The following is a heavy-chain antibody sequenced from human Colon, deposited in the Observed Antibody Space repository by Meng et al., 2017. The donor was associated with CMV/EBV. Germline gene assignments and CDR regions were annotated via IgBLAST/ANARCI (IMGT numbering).Heavy chain of an antibody. J-gene: IGHJ4*02. CDR3: ARAGLSLHNYLDY. CDR1: GFTFDSHA. D-gene: IGHD2/OR15-2a*01. CDR2: ISFDGRNT. Sequence: GGSLRLSCATSGFTFDSHAMHWVRQTPGKGLEWVALISFDGRNTYYADSVKGRFTISRDNFKVTLYLQMNSVRLEDTAVYYCARAGLSLHNYLDYWGQGTLVTVSS. V-gene: IGHV3-30*04.